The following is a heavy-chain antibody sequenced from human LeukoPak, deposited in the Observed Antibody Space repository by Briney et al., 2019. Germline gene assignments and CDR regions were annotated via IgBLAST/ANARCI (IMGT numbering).Heavy chain of an antibody. V-gene: IGHV3-23*01. J-gene: IGHJ6*03. CDR3: AKGGLGYYYMDV. D-gene: IGHD3-16*01. CDR2: ISGSGGST. Sequence: PGGSLRLSCAASGFTFSSYGMSWVRQAPGKGLEWVSAISGSGGSTYYADSVKGRFTISRDNSKNTLYLQMNSLRAEDTAVYYCAKGGLGYYYMDVWGKGTTVTISS. CDR1: GFTFSSYG.